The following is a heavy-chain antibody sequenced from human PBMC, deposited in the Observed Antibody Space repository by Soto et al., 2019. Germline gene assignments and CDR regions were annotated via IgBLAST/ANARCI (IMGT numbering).Heavy chain of an antibody. Sequence: QVQLQQSGPGLVKPSGTLSLTCFVSGDSINNTYWWSWVRQAPEKGLEWIGELYQTGGRSYMPSLKATITLSVDTCKNKSSLKLPSVTAADPAVYFCARAVYCTPANWWDECHFINTDVRGQGTAVT. CDR1: GDSINNTYW. D-gene: IGHD2-8*01. J-gene: IGHJ6*02. CDR2: LYQTGGR. V-gene: IGHV4-4*02. CDR3: ARAVYCTPANWWDECHFINTDV.